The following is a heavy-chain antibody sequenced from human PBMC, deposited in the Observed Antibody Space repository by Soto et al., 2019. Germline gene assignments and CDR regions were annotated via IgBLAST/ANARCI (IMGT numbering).Heavy chain of an antibody. Sequence: SETLSLTCTVSGGSISSGGYYWSWIRQHPGKGLEWIGYIYYSGSTYYNPSLKSRPFISLDTSKSQFFLRLTSVTAADTAMYYCARSLSSSSGYFDPWGEGTLVTVSS. V-gene: IGHV4-30-4*08. J-gene: IGHJ5*02. CDR1: GGSISSGGYY. D-gene: IGHD6-6*01. CDR3: ARSLSSSSGYFDP. CDR2: IYYSGST.